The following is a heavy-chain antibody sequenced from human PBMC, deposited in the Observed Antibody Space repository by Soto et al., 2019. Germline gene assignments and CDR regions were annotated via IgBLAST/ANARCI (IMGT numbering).Heavy chain of an antibody. D-gene: IGHD3-16*01. CDR1: GFTVSNNH. CDR2: VHGGGST. Sequence: VPLVESGGGLIQPGGSLRLSCAASGFTVSNNHMTWVRQAAGKGLELVSFVHGGGSTSYADSVKGRFTISRDNSKNTLYLQMDSLRAEDTAIYYCAGRLTGAARLDYWGRGTLVTVSS. J-gene: IGHJ4*02. CDR3: AGRLTGAARLDY. V-gene: IGHV3-53*01.